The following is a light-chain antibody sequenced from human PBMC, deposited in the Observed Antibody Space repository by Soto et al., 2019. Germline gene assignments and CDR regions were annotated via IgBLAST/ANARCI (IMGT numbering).Light chain of an antibody. V-gene: IGLV1-40*01. CDR1: SSNIGTGYD. CDR2: GNN. J-gene: IGLJ2*01. Sequence: QSVLTQPPSVSGAPGQRVTISCTGSSSNIGTGYDVHWYQHLPGTAPKLLIYGNNKRPSGVPDRFSGSKSGTSASLAITGLQAEDEAEYYCQSYDSSLRGSVVCVGGTKLTVL. CDR3: QSYDSSLRGSVV.